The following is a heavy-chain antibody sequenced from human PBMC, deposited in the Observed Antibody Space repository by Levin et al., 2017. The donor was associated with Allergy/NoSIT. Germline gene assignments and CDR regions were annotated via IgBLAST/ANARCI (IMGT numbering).Heavy chain of an antibody. CDR1: GYSISSGYY. CDR2: IYHSGST. V-gene: IGHV4-38-2*02. Sequence: PSETLSLTCAVSGYSISSGYYWGWIRQPPGKGLEWIGSIYHSGSTYYNPSLKSRVTISVDTSKNQFSLKLSSVTAADTAVYYCAREVWYDYVWGSYMPIDIWGQGTMVTVSS. J-gene: IGHJ3*02. D-gene: IGHD3-16*01. CDR3: AREVWYDYVWGSYMPIDI.